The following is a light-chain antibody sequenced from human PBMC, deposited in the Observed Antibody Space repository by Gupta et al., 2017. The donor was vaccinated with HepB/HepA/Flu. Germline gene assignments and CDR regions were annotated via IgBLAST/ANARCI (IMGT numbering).Light chain of an antibody. CDR1: SLRTYY. J-gene: IGLJ2*01. V-gene: IGLV3-19*01. CDR3: NSRDSSGVV. CDR2: DKN. Sequence: SSELTQDPAVSVALGQTVRITCQGDSLRTYYASWYQQKPGQATVLVIYDKNNRPSGIPDRFSGSSSGNTASLTITGAQAEDEADYYCNSRDSSGVVFGGGTKLTV.